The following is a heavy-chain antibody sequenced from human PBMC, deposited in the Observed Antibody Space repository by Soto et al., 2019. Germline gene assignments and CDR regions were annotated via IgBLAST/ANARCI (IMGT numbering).Heavy chain of an antibody. Sequence: ASVKVSCKASGGTFSSYAISWVRQAPGQGLEWMGGIIPIFGTANYAQKFQGRVTITADESTSTAYMELSSLRSEDTAVYYCSSLWFGELQDFDYWGQGTLVTVSS. V-gene: IGHV1-69*13. CDR1: GGTFSSYA. J-gene: IGHJ4*02. CDR2: IIPIFGTA. D-gene: IGHD3-10*01. CDR3: SSLWFGELQDFDY.